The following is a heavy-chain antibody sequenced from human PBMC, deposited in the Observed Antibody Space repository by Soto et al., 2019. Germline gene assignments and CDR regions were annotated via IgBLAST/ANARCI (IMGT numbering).Heavy chain of an antibody. V-gene: IGHV5-51*01. Sequence: PVESLKISCNGSGYSFTSYWIGWVRQMPWKGLECMGIIYPGDSDTRYSPSFQGQVTISADKSISTAYLQWSSLKASDTAMYYCARGYCSGGSCYRTGFDPWGQGTLVTVS. CDR2: IYPGDSDT. CDR1: GYSFTSYW. J-gene: IGHJ5*02. CDR3: ARGYCSGGSCYRTGFDP. D-gene: IGHD2-15*01.